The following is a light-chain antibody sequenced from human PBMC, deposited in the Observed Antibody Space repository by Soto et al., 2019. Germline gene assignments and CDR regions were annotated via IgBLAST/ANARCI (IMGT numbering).Light chain of an antibody. V-gene: IGLV4-69*01. CDR2: LNSDGSH. J-gene: IGLJ2*01. CDR3: QTWDTGIRV. CDR1: SGHSNYV. Sequence: QSVLTQSPSASASLGASVKLTCTLSSGHSNYVIAWHQQQPEKGPRYLMKLNSDGSHSKGDGIPDRFSGSSSGAERYLTISSLQSEDEADYYSQTWDTGIRVFGGGTKLTVL.